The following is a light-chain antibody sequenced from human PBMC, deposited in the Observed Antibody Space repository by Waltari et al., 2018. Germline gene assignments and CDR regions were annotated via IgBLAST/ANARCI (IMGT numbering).Light chain of an antibody. CDR3: QQRGDWPIT. J-gene: IGKJ5*01. CDR2: DAS. CDR1: QSVSSY. V-gene: IGKV3-11*01. Sequence: EVVLTQSPATLSLSPGERDTLSCSASQSVSSYLVWYQQKADQAPRLLIYDASKRATGIPARFSGSGSGTDFTLTISSLEPEDFAIYYCQQRGDWPITFGQGTRLETK.